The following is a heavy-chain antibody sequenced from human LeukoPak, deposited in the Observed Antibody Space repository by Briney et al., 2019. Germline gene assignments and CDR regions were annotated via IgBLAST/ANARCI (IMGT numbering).Heavy chain of an antibody. D-gene: IGHD5-12*01. J-gene: IGHJ4*02. Sequence: PGGSLRLSCAASGFTFSSNAMHRVRQAPGKGLEWVAIISYDGSNKYYADSVKGRFTISRDKSKNTLYLQMNSLRGEDTAVYYCARSAAAGRIVATFDYWGQGTLVTVSS. CDR1: GFTFSSNA. CDR2: ISYDGSNK. V-gene: IGHV3-30*04. CDR3: ARSAAAGRIVATFDY.